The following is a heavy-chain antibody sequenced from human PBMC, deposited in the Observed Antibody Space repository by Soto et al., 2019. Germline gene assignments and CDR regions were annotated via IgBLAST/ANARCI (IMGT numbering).Heavy chain of an antibody. J-gene: IGHJ3*02. CDR2: IYWDDDK. Sequence: QITLKESGPTLVKPTQTLTLTCTFSGFSLSTSGVGVGWILQPPGKALEWLALIYWDDDKRYSPSLKSRLTITTDTSKNQVVLTMTNMDPVDTATYYCAYRPSPIQLTAFDIWGQGTMVTVSS. D-gene: IGHD5-18*01. CDR3: AYRPSPIQLTAFDI. CDR1: GFSLSTSGVG. V-gene: IGHV2-5*02.